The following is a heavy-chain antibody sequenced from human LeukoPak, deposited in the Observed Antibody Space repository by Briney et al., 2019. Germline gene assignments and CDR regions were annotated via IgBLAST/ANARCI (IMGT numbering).Heavy chain of an antibody. V-gene: IGHV4-34*01. CDR3: ARFYCSSTSCYANWFDP. Sequence: PSETLSLTCAVYGGSFSGYYWSWIRQPPGKGLEWIGEINHSGSTNYNPSLKGRVTISVDTSKNQFSLKLSSVTAADTAVYYCARFYCSSTSCYANWFDPWGQGTLVTVSS. D-gene: IGHD2-2*01. J-gene: IGHJ5*02. CDR1: GGSFSGYY. CDR2: INHSGST.